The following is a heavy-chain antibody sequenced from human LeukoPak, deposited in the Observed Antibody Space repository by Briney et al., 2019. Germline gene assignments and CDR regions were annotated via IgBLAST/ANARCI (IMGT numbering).Heavy chain of an antibody. CDR1: GDSISSGYY. J-gene: IGHJ4*02. CDR3: ALYGSGSYPD. D-gene: IGHD3-10*01. V-gene: IGHV3-7*01. CDR2: IKQDGSET. Sequence: SSETLSLTCTVSGDSISSGYYWGWIRQPPGKGLEWVASIKQDGSETYYVHSVKGRFTISRDNAKNSLYLQMSSLRAEDTAVYYCALYGSGSYPDWGQGTLVTVSS.